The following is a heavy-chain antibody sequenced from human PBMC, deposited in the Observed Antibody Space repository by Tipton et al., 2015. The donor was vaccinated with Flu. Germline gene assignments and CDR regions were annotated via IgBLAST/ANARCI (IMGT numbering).Heavy chain of an antibody. CDR1: GASISGGGYH. CDR2: MYVGGRT. V-gene: IGHV4-39*01. CDR3: ARQALVMDLATFKWFDP. Sequence: TLSLTCTVSGASISGGGYHWAWIRQSPGKGLGWIVTMYVGGRTYYDPSLRSRVTISGDMSKNQFSLRLDSLTAADTAVYYCARQALVMDLATFKWFDPWGQGTLVTVSS. D-gene: IGHD5-12*01. J-gene: IGHJ5*02.